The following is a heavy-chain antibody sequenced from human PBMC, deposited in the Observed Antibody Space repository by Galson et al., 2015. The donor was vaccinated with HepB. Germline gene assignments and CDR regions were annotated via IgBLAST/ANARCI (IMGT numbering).Heavy chain of an antibody. D-gene: IGHD6-13*01. V-gene: IGHV1-46*03. CDR1: GYTFTSYY. J-gene: IGHJ6*02. Sequence: SVKVSCKASGYTFTSYYMHWVRQAPGQGLEWMGIINPSGGSTSYAQKFQGRVTMTRDTSTSTVYMELSSLRSEDTAVYYCARFYRVAAASSPNQYGMDVWGQGTTVTVSS. CDR2: INPSGGST. CDR3: ARFYRVAAASSPNQYGMDV.